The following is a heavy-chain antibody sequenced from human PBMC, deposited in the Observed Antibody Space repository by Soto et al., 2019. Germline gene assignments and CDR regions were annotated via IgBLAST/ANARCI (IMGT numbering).Heavy chain of an antibody. CDR1: GFTFSNYA. CDR2: IIGSHGST. V-gene: IGHV3-23*01. CDR3: AKGSPGSGYALDY. J-gene: IGHJ4*02. D-gene: IGHD5-12*01. Sequence: EVQLLESGGGLVQPGGSLRLSCAASGFTFSNYAMNWVRQAPEKALEWVSCIIGSHGSTYYPDSVNGRFTISRDNSKNMLYLQVTTLRVQEPTVYYCAKGSPGSGYALDYWGQGTLVTFSS.